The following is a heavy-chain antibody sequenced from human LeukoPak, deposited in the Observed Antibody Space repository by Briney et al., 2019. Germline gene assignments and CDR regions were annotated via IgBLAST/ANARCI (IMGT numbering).Heavy chain of an antibody. J-gene: IGHJ4*02. V-gene: IGHV3-21*01. CDR2: ISSSSSYI. CDR1: GFTFSSYS. Sequence: PGGSLRLSCAASGFTFSSYSMNWVRQAPGKGLEWVSSISSSSSYIYYADSVKGRFTISRDNAKNSLYLQMNRLRVDDTAVYYCARPPFGMGAYWGQGTLVTVSS. CDR3: ARPPFGMGAY. D-gene: IGHD3-10*01.